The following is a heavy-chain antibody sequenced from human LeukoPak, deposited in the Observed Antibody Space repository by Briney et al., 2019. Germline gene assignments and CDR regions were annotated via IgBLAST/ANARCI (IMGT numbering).Heavy chain of an antibody. Sequence: GGSLRLSCSASGFTFSSYAMHWVRQAPGKGLEYVSVISSNGANTYYADSVKGRFTISRDNSKNTLYLQMSSLRTEDTAVYYCVKDRSPSGNFYNPIDYWGQGTLVTVSS. D-gene: IGHD3-10*01. CDR2: ISSNGANT. CDR3: VKDRSPSGNFYNPIDY. V-gene: IGHV3-64D*06. CDR1: GFTFSSYA. J-gene: IGHJ4*02.